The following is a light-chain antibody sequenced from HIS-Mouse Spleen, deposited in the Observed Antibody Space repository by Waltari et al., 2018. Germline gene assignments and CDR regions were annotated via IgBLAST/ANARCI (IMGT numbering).Light chain of an antibody. V-gene: IGLV3-10*01. CDR1: ALPKKY. J-gene: IGLJ2*01. Sequence: SYELTQPPSVSVSPGQTARITCSGDALPKKYAYWYQQKSGQAPVLVIYEDSKRPSGIPERGSGSSSGTMDTLTISGAQVEDEADYYGYSTDSSGNHRVFGGGTKLTVL. CDR2: EDS. CDR3: YSTDSSGNHRV.